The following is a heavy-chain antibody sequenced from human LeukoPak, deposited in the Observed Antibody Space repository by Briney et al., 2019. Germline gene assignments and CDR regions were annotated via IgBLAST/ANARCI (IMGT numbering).Heavy chain of an antibody. CDR2: INPNSGGT. J-gene: IGHJ4*02. D-gene: IGHD7-27*01. CDR1: GYTFTGYY. Sequence: ASVKVSCKASGYTFTGYYMHWVRQAPGQGLEWMGWINPNSGGTNYAQKFQGRVTMTRDTSISTAYMELSRLRSDDTAVYYCARGQLGIPNALDYWGQGTLVTVSS. V-gene: IGHV1-2*02. CDR3: ARGQLGIPNALDY.